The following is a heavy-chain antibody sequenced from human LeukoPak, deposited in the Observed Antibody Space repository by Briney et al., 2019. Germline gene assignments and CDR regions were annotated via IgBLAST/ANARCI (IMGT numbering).Heavy chain of an antibody. CDR1: GYTFTSYY. CDR2: INPSGGST. D-gene: IGHD7-27*01. J-gene: IGHJ3*02. Sequence: ASVKVSCKASGYTFTSYYMHWVRQAPGQGLERMGIINPSGGSTSYAQEFQGRVTMTRDTSTSTVYMELSSLRSEDTAVYYCAREYGDALYAFDIWGQGTMVTVSS. CDR3: AREYGDALYAFDI. V-gene: IGHV1-46*01.